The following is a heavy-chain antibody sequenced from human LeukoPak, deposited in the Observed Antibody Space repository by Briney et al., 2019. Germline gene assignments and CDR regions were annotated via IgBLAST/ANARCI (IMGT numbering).Heavy chain of an antibody. D-gene: IGHD6-19*01. J-gene: IGHJ4*02. Sequence: GGSLRLSCAASGFTFSDFYMNWIRQAPGKGLEWVSYISGSSSYTDYADSVKGRFTISRNNSKKSLYLQMNSLRAEDTAVYYCARESSSGLIIDYLGQGTLVTVSS. V-gene: IGHV3-11*06. CDR2: ISGSSSYT. CDR3: ARESSSGLIIDY. CDR1: GFTFSDFY.